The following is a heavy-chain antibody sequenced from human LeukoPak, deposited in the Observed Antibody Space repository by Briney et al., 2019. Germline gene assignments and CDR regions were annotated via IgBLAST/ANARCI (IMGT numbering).Heavy chain of an antibody. V-gene: IGHV3-30-3*01. D-gene: IGHD6-6*01. J-gene: IGHJ3*02. CDR2: ISYDGSNK. CDR3: ARVPSSSDAFDI. CDR1: GFTFSSYA. Sequence: GRSLRLSCAASGFTFSSYAMHWVRQAPGKGLEWVAVISYDGSNKYYADSVKGRFTISRDNSKNTLYLQMNSLRAEDTAVYYCARVPSSSDAFDIWGQGTMVTVSS.